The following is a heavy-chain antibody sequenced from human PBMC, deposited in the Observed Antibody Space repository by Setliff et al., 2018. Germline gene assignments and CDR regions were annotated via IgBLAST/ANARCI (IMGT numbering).Heavy chain of an antibody. Sequence: PGGSLRLSCAASGFSFSNSWVAWARQPPGKGLEWVANIKSDGSETYYVDSVKGRFTISRDNAKNSLYLQMNSLRVEDTAVYYCARGQLVLWGQGTLVTVS. CDR1: GFSFSNSW. D-gene: IGHD6-13*01. V-gene: IGHV3-7*01. J-gene: IGHJ4*02. CDR3: ARGQLVL. CDR2: IKSDGSET.